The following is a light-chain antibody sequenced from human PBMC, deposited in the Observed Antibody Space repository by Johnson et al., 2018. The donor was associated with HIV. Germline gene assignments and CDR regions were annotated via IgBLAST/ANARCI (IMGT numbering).Light chain of an antibody. J-gene: IGLJ1*01. V-gene: IGLV1-51*02. Sequence: QSVLTQSPSVSAAPGQKVTISCSGSSSNIGNNYVSWYRQLPGTAPKLLIYENNKRPSGIPDRFSASKSGTSATLGITGLQTGDEADYYCGTWDSSLSAQVFGAGTKVTVL. CDR2: ENN. CDR3: GTWDSSLSAQV. CDR1: SSNIGNNY.